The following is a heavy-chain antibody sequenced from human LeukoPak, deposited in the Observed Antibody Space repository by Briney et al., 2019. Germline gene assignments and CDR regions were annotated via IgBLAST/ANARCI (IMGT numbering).Heavy chain of an antibody. CDR1: GGTFSSYA. CDR3: ATGPRGLAHFDY. CDR2: IIPIFGTA. Sequence: GASAKVSCKASGGTFSSYAISWVRQAPGQGLEWMGGIIPIFGTANYAQKFQGRVTITTDESTSTAYMELSSLRSEDTAVYYCATGPRGLAHFDYWGQGTLVTVSP. J-gene: IGHJ4*02. V-gene: IGHV1-69*05. D-gene: IGHD3-16*01.